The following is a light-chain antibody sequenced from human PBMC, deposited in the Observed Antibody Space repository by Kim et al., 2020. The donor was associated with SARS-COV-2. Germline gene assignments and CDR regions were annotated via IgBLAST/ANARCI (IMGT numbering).Light chain of an antibody. J-gene: IGKJ1*01. CDR3: QYGTSPGT. V-gene: IGKV3-20*01. CDR2: AAS. CDR1: QSVSSNY. Sequence: LSPGENATLSCTASQSVSSNYITWYQQKPGQPPRLLIYAASSGATGIPARFSGSGSGTDFTLTITRLESADFAVYYCQYGTSPGTFGQGTKVDIK.